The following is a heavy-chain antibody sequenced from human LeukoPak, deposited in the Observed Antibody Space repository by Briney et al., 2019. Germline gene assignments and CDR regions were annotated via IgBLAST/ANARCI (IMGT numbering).Heavy chain of an antibody. D-gene: IGHD1-1*01. CDR2: IGSISNYI. Sequence: GGSLRLSCAASGFTFSSYNMNWVRQAPGKGLEWVSSIGSISNYIYYADSVKGRFTISRDNAKNSLYLQMNSLRAEDTAVYYCAKGHGTYQDYYYYGMDVWGQGTTVTVSS. CDR1: GFTFSSYN. J-gene: IGHJ6*02. CDR3: AKGHGTYQDYYYYGMDV. V-gene: IGHV3-21*01.